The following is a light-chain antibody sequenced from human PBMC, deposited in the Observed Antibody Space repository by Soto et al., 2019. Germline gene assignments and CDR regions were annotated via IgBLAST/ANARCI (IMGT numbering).Light chain of an antibody. J-gene: IGKJ4*01. CDR3: QQYDAWPLT. Sequence: EMVMTQSPATLSVSPGERATLSCRASQSISSNLAWYQQRPGQAPRLLIYDASTRATDVPARFSGSWSGTEFTLTINSLQSEDFAVYYCQQYDAWPLTFGGGTKVDIK. V-gene: IGKV3-15*01. CDR2: DAS. CDR1: QSISSN.